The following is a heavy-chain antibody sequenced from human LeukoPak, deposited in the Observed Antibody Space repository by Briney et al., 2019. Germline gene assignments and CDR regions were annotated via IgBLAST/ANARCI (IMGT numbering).Heavy chain of an antibody. D-gene: IGHD3-22*01. J-gene: IGHJ4*02. CDR1: GFTFSSYA. CDR3: AKDHDYYDSSGALGY. Sequence: GGSLRLSCAASGFTFSSYAMSWVRQAPGRGLEWVSAISGSGGSTYYADSVKGRFTISRDNSKNTLYLQMNSLRVEDTAVYYCAKDHDYYDSSGALGYWGQGTLVTVSS. CDR2: ISGSGGST. V-gene: IGHV3-23*01.